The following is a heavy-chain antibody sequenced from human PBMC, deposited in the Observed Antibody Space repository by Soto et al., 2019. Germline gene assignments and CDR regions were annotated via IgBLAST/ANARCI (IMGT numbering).Heavy chain of an antibody. CDR1: GGSFSGYY. V-gene: IGHV4-34*01. D-gene: IGHD3-10*01. CDR3: ARGGALLWVGELYWFDP. J-gene: IGHJ5*02. CDR2: INHSGST. Sequence: SETLSLTCAVYGGSFSGYYWSWVRQPPGKGLEWIGEINHSGSTNYNPSLKSRVTISVDTSKNQYSVTLSSVTAADTAVNYCARGGALLWVGELYWFDPWGQGTLVTVSS.